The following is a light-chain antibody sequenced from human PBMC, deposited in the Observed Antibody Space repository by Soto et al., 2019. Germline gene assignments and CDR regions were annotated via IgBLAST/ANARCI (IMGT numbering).Light chain of an antibody. CDR3: LQDYNYPRM. J-gene: IGKJ1*01. V-gene: IGKV1-6*01. CDR1: RGIRDD. Sequence: AIQMTQSPSSLSASVGDRITITCRASRGIRDDLGWYQQKPGRAPKLLIYAASRLQSGVPSRFSGSASGTDFTLTISSLQPEDSATYYCLQDYNYPRMFGQGTKVEIK. CDR2: AAS.